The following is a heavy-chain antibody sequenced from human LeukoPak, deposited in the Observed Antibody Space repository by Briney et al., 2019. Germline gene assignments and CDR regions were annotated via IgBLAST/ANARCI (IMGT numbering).Heavy chain of an antibody. J-gene: IGHJ5*02. CDR2: INHRGST. Sequence: SETLSLTCAVYGGSFSGYYWSWIRQPPGKGLEWIGEINHRGSTNYNPSLKSRVTISVDTSKNQFSLKLSSVTAADTAVYYCARGFLRRWFDPWGQGTLVTVSS. CDR1: GGSFSGYY. V-gene: IGHV4-34*01. D-gene: IGHD2/OR15-2a*01. CDR3: ARGFLRRWFDP.